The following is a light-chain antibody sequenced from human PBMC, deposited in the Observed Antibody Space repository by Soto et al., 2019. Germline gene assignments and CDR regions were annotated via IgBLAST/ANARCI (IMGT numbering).Light chain of an antibody. CDR1: QSVSSL. J-gene: IGKJ3*01. CDR3: QHRFNWPFT. Sequence: EIVLTQSPATLSLSPGERATLSCRASQSVSSLLAWYQQKPGQAPRLLIYDASNRATGNPARFSGSGSGTDFTLTISSLEPEDFAVYYCQHRFNWPFTFGPGTKVDIK. CDR2: DAS. V-gene: IGKV3-11*01.